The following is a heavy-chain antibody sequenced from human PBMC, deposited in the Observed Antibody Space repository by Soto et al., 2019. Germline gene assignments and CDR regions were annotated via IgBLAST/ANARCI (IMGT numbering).Heavy chain of an antibody. J-gene: IGHJ3*02. CDR3: ASAVTIRWGAFDI. V-gene: IGHV4-31*03. D-gene: IGHD4-17*01. Sequence: PLETLPHPCTVSYGYIIGLGYYWSFIQQHPGKGLEWIGYIYYSGSTYYNPSLKSRVTISVDTSKNQFSLKLSSVTAADTAVYYCASAVTIRWGAFDIWGQGTMVTVSS. CDR2: IYYSGST. CDR1: YGYIIGLGYY.